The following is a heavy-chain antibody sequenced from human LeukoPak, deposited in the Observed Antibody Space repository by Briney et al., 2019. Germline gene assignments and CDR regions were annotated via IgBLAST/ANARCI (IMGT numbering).Heavy chain of an antibody. V-gene: IGHV3-30*04. J-gene: IGHJ4*02. CDR1: GFTFSSYA. Sequence: GGSLRLSCAASGFTFSSYATHWVRQAPGKGLEWVAVISYDGSNKYYADSVKGRFTISRDNSKNTLYLQMNSLRAEDTAVYYCDLPGKDYWGQGTLVTVSS. CDR3: DLPGKDY. CDR2: ISYDGSNK.